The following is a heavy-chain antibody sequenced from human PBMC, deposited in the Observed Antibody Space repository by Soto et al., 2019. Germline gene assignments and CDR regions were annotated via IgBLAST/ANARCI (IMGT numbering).Heavy chain of an antibody. CDR1: GFTFSSYS. CDR3: ARDRSPEYYYDSSGHDAFDI. J-gene: IGHJ3*02. Sequence: GGSLRLSCAASGFTFSSYSMNWVRQAPGKGLEWVSSISSSSSYIYYADSVKGRFTISRDNAKNSLYLQMNSLRAEDTAVYYCARDRSPEYYYDSSGHDAFDIWGQGTMVTVSS. D-gene: IGHD3-22*01. CDR2: ISSSSSYI. V-gene: IGHV3-21*01.